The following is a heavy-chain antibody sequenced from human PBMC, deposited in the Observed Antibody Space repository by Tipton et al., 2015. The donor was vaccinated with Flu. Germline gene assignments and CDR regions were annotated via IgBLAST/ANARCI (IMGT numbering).Heavy chain of an antibody. CDR1: SGSIRSTNYF. CDR2: IYPSGTT. D-gene: IGHD3-10*02. Sequence: TLSLTCTVSSGSIRSTNYFCAWIRQPPGKGLELIGSIYPSGTTYYNPSLKSRVTISVDTSKNQFSLTLRSVTAADTAVYYCARLSYYDVDLKNFYFEDWGQGTLVTVSS. V-gene: IGHV4-39*01. J-gene: IGHJ4*02. CDR3: ARLSYYDVDLKNFYFED.